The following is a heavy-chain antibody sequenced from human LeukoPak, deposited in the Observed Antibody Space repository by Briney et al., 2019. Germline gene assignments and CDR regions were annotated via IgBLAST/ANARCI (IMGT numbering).Heavy chain of an antibody. CDR2: INHSGST. J-gene: IGHJ4*02. D-gene: IGHD5-18*01. CDR1: GGSFSGYY. V-gene: IGHV4-34*01. Sequence: SETLSLTCAVYGGSFSGYYWSWIRQPPGKGLEWIGEINHSGSTNYNPSLKSRVTISVDTSKNQFSLKLSSVTAADTAVYYCATRSGYSYGFAYWGQGNLVTVSS. CDR3: ATRSGYSYGFAY.